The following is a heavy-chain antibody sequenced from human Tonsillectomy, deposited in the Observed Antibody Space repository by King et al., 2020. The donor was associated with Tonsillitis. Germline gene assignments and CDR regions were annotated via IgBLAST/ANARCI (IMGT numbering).Heavy chain of an antibody. Sequence: VQLVESGGGVVQPGRSLRLSCAASGFTFSCCGMHWVRQAPGKGLEWVAVIAYDGSNKFYADSVKGRFTISRDDSKNTLYLQMNSLTTEDTAVYYCARDIMGSYSWQHWGQGTVGTVSS. J-gene: IGHJ1*01. CDR2: IAYDGSNK. CDR3: ARDIMGSYSWQH. D-gene: IGHD1-26*01. V-gene: IGHV3-30*03. CDR1: GFTFSCCG.